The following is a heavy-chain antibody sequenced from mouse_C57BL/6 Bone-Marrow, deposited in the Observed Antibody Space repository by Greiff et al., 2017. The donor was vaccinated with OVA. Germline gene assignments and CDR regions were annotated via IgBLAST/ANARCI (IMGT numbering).Heavy chain of an antibody. CDR1: GYTFTSYW. CDR3: ARWNYGSSYPF. J-gene: IGHJ1*03. Sequence: QVQLQQPGAELVKPGASVKLSCKASGYTFTSYWMHWVKQRPDQGLEWIGMIHPHRGSTNSTEKFKSKATLTVDKSSSTAYMQLSSLTSEDSAVYYCARWNYGSSYPFWGTGTTVTVSS. CDR2: IHPHRGST. V-gene: IGHV1-64*01. D-gene: IGHD1-1*01.